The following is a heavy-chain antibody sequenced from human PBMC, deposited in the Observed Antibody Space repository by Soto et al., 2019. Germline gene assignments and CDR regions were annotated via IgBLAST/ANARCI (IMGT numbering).Heavy chain of an antibody. CDR3: ARLGAPFLEWLLPLDP. J-gene: IGHJ5*02. V-gene: IGHV2-26*01. Sequence: QVTLKESGPVLAKPTETLTLTCTVSGFSLSKGRMGVSWIRQPPGKALEWLAHIFPNDEKSYSTSLKSRLTISKDTSKSQVVLTMTNMDPVDTATYYCARLGAPFLEWLLPLDPWGQGTLVTVSS. CDR1: GFSLSKGRMG. CDR2: IFPNDEK. D-gene: IGHD3-3*02.